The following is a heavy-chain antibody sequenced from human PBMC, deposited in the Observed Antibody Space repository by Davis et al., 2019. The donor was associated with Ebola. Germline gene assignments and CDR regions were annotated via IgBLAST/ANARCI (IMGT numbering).Heavy chain of an antibody. CDR3: ARAVTMVLPSGLFDP. CDR2: ISAYNGNT. J-gene: IGHJ5*02. Sequence: AASVKVSCKASGYTFTRYGNSWVRHAPGQGLEWIGSISAYNGNTNYEQNLQGRVTMTTDTSTSTAYMEVRSLRYDDTAVYYCARAVTMVLPSGLFDPWGQGTLVTVSS. V-gene: IGHV1-18*01. CDR1: GYTFTRYG. D-gene: IGHD3-10*01.